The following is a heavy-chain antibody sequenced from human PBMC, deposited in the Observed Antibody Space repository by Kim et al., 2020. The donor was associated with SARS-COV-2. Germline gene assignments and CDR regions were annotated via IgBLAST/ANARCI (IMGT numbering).Heavy chain of an antibody. CDR1: GGSISSGGYY. CDR3: ARFHQTPIEYSSSSGGFDAFDI. Sequence: SETLSLTCTVSGGSISSGGYYWSWIRQHPGKGLEWIGYIYYSGSTYYNPSLKSRVTISVDTSKNQFSLKLSSVTAADTAVYYCARFHQTPIEYSSSSGGFDAFDIWGQGTMVTVSS. J-gene: IGHJ3*02. CDR2: IYYSGST. D-gene: IGHD6-6*01. V-gene: IGHV4-31*03.